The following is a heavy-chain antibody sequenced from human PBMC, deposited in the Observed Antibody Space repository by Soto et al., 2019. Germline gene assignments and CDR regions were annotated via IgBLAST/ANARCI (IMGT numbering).Heavy chain of an antibody. Sequence: SQTLSLTCAISGDSVSSKSAAWNWIRQSPSRGLEWLGRSYYRSKWYNDYAVSVKSRITINPDTSKNQFSLQPNSVTPEDTAVYYCAREKWAAAGGINWFDPWGQGTLVTVSS. CDR1: GDSVSSKSAA. J-gene: IGHJ5*02. V-gene: IGHV6-1*01. D-gene: IGHD6-13*01. CDR2: SYYRSKWYN. CDR3: AREKWAAAGGINWFDP.